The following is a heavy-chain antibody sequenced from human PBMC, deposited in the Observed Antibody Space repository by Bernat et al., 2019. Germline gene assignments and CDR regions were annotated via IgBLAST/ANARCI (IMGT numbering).Heavy chain of an antibody. J-gene: IGHJ3*02. Sequence: EVQLVESGGGLIEPGGSLRLSCAVSDFTFTNAWMNWVRQAPGKGLEWVGRIKSETDGGTPDYPGSDKGRLSIPRDDSKTTFYLRLNSLKTEVTAVYYCTTDRMHTSAWSEAFAICDRGTMVTVFS. CDR2: IKSETDGGTP. D-gene: IGHD6-19*01. V-gene: IGHV3-15*07. CDR3: TTDRMHTSAWSEAFAI. CDR1: DFTFTNAW.